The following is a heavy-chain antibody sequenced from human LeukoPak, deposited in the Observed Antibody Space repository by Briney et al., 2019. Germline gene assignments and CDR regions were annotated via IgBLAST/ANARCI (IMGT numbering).Heavy chain of an antibody. D-gene: IGHD5-12*01. CDR2: ISYDGSNK. CDR3: AEDGYSGWYYFDY. V-gene: IGHV3-30*18. CDR1: GFTFSSYG. Sequence: GGSLRLSCAASGFTFSSYGMHWVRQAPGKGLEWVAIISYDGSNKYYADSVKGRFTISRDNSKNTMYLQMNSLRAEDTAVYYCAEDGYSGWYYFDYWGQGTLVTVSS. J-gene: IGHJ4*02.